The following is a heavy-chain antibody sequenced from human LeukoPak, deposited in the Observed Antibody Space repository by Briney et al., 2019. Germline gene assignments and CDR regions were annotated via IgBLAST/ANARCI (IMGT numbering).Heavy chain of an antibody. V-gene: IGHV1-69*04. D-gene: IGHD5-18*01. CDR1: GGTFSSYA. Sequence: SVKVSCKASGGTFSSYAISWVRQAPGQGLEWMGRIIPILGIANYAQKFQGRVTITADKSTSTAYMELSSLRSEDTAVYYCARVSTKGDTAMVSGEDWFDPWGQGTLVTVSS. CDR2: IIPILGIA. CDR3: ARVSTKGDTAMVSGEDWFDP. J-gene: IGHJ5*02.